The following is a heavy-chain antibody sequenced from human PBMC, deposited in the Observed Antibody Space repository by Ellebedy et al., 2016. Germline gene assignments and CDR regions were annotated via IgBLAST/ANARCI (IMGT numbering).Heavy chain of an antibody. V-gene: IGHV1-18*01. J-gene: IGHJ6*02. CDR2: ISAYNGNT. CDR3: ARGVSITMVRGVMVSYYGMDV. Sequence: ASVKVSCXASGYTFTSYGISWVRQAPGQGLEWMGWISAYNGNTNYAQKLQGRVTMTTDTSTSTAYMELRSLRSDDTAVYYCARGVSITMVRGVMVSYYGMDVWGQGTTVTVSS. D-gene: IGHD3-10*01. CDR1: GYTFTSYG.